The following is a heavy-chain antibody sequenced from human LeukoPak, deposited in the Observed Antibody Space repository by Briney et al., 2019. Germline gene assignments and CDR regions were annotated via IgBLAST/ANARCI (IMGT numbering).Heavy chain of an antibody. V-gene: IGHV7-4-1*02. CDR1: GYTFTGYY. Sequence: ASVKVSCKASGYTFTGYYMHWVRQAPGQGLEWMGWINTNTGNPTSAQGFTGRFVFSLDTSVSTAYLQISSLKAEDTAVYYCARVPTRGYSGYDLDWGQGTLVTVSS. CDR3: ARVPTRGYSGYDLD. CDR2: INTNTGNP. J-gene: IGHJ4*02. D-gene: IGHD5-12*01.